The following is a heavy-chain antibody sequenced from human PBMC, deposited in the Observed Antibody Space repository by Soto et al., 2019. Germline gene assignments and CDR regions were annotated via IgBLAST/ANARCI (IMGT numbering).Heavy chain of an antibody. D-gene: IGHD2-15*01. V-gene: IGHV3-23*01. J-gene: IGHJ1*01. Sequence: EVQLLESGGGLVQPGGSLRLSCAASGFTFSNYGMSWVRQAPGKGLECVSVISGSGGSTYYADSVKGRFTLSRDNSKNTVYLQMNSLRAEDTAVYYCAKDSPVGVPLLRDLHDWGQGTLVTVSS. CDR1: GFTFSNYG. CDR2: ISGSGGST. CDR3: AKDSPVGVPLLRDLHD.